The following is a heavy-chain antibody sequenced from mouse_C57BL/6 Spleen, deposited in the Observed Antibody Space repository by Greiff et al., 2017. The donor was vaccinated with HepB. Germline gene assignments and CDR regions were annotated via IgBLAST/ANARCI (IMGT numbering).Heavy chain of an antibody. D-gene: IGHD1-1*01. CDR3: ARGHYYYGSRRYAMDY. J-gene: IGHJ4*01. Sequence: VHVKQSGPELVKPGASVKIPCKASGYTFTDYNMDWVKQSHGKSLEWIGDINPNNGGTIYNQKFKGKATLTVDKSSSTAYMELRSLTSEDTAVYYCARGHYYYGSRRYAMDYWGQGTSVTVSS. CDR2: INPNNGGT. CDR1: GYTFTDYN. V-gene: IGHV1-18*01.